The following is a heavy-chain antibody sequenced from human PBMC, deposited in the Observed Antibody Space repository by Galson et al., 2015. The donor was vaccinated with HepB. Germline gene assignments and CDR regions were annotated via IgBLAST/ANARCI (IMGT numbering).Heavy chain of an antibody. V-gene: IGHV3-74*03. CDR2: TTNDGTYT. Sequence: SLRLSCAASGFSFSNYFIHWVRQAPGKGLVWVSRTTNDGTYTTYADSVKGRFTISRDNAKNTLYLELNSLRVEDTAVYYCARDLDIPGHDWHFDIWGRGTLVTVAS. J-gene: IGHJ2*01. CDR1: GFSFSNYF. CDR3: ARDLDIPGHDWHFDI. D-gene: IGHD3/OR15-3a*01.